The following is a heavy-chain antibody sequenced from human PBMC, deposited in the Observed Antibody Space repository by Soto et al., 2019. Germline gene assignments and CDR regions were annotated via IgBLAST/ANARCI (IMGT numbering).Heavy chain of an antibody. Sequence: SETLSLTCSASGGSITSSSHFWGWVRQPPGRGLEWIGTIYFTGNTYYTPSLKSRLTMSIDTSKNEFSLRLNSVTAADTAVYYCAGQTFTIAAASYGRSNWFDPWGPGTLVTVSS. CDR2: IYFTGNT. V-gene: IGHV4-39*01. CDR1: GGSITSSSHF. J-gene: IGHJ5*02. CDR3: AGQTFTIAAASYGRSNWFDP. D-gene: IGHD6-25*01.